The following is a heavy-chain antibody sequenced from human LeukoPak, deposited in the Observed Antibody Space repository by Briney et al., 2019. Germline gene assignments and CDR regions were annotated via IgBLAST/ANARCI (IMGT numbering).Heavy chain of an antibody. CDR3: ARSSGPNTHFDY. V-gene: IGHV1-69*04. Sequence: SVKVSCKASGGNFSSYAISWVRQAPGQGLEWMGRIIPIFGIANYAQKFQGRVTITADKSTSTAYMELSSLRSEDTAVYYCARSSGPNTHFDYWGQGTLVTVSS. CDR1: GGNFSSYA. J-gene: IGHJ4*02. CDR2: IIPIFGIA. D-gene: IGHD3-10*01.